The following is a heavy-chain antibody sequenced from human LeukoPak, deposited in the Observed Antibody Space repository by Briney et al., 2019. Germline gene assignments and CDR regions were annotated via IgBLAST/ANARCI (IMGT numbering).Heavy chain of an antibody. CDR2: ISHDGTYK. Sequence: GGSLRLSCAASGFTITTYAMTWVRQAPGKGLESVAVISHDGTYKNYADSVKGRFTISRDTSKNTVYLQMNSLRSEDTAVYYCASVADYWGQGTLVTISS. CDR1: GFTITTYA. CDR3: ASVADY. J-gene: IGHJ4*02. V-gene: IGHV3-30*04.